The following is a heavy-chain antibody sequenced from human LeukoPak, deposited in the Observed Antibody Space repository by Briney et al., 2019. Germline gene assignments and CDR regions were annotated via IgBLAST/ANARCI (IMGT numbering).Heavy chain of an antibody. J-gene: IGHJ5*02. CDR2: IRWKSGGI. Sequence: GRSLRLSCAPSGFTFEDYAVHGVRQAPGKGLEWVSDIRWKSGGIGYADCVRGRFTISRDNAKNSLYLQMNTLRAEHRGLYYCAKEQYYCSGGSCYSVWFDPWGQGTLVTVSS. D-gene: IGHD2-15*01. V-gene: IGHV3-9*01. CDR3: AKEQYYCSGGSCYSVWFDP. CDR1: GFTFEDYA.